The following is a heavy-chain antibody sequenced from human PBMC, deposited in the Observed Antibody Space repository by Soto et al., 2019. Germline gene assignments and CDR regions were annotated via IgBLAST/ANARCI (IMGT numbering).Heavy chain of an antibody. J-gene: IGHJ6*02. CDR1: GYTFTGYY. CDR3: ASAVPSTVTNYYYHYGTDV. D-gene: IGHD4-17*01. CDR2: INPNSGGT. Sequence: GASVKVSCKASGYTFTGYYMHWVRQAPGQGLEWMGWINPNSGGTNYAQKFQGRVTMTRDTSISTAYMELSRLRSDDTAVYYCASAVPSTVTNYYYHYGTDVWGQGTTVTVSS. V-gene: IGHV1-2*02.